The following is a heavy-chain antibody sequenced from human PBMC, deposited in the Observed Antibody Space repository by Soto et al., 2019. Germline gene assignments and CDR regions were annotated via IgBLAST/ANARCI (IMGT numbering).Heavy chain of an antibody. J-gene: IGHJ4*02. D-gene: IGHD3-10*01. CDR3: ANYLGDEYGH. V-gene: IGHV3-72*01. CDR1: GFTFSDHY. Sequence: EVRLVESGGDLVQPGGSLRLSCAASGFTFSDHYMDWVRQAPGKGLEWISRSRNKANNYITQYAASVTGKFTISRDHAKNSLYLQINSLKVEDTAVYYCANYLGDEYGHWGQGNRVTVSS. CDR2: SRNKANNYIT.